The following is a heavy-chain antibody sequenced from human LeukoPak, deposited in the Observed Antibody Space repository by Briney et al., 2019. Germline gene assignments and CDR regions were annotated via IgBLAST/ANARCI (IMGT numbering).Heavy chain of an antibody. J-gene: IGHJ5*02. Sequence: QPGGSLILSCAASGFTFSSFAMSWVRQAPGKGVEWVSAISGSGGSTYYADSVKGRFTISRDNSKNTLYLQMSSLRAEDTAVYFCARDVWFGDYRWFDPWGQGTLVIVSS. V-gene: IGHV3-23*01. CDR2: ISGSGGST. CDR3: ARDVWFGDYRWFDP. CDR1: GFTFSSFA. D-gene: IGHD3-10*01.